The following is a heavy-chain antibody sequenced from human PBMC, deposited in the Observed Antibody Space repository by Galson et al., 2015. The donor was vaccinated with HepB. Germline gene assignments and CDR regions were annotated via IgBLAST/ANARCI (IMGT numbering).Heavy chain of an antibody. CDR1: GYTLTSYG. D-gene: IGHD6-13*01. V-gene: IGHV1-18*01. J-gene: IGHJ6*02. CDR2: INTYNRKT. CDR3: ARAARTGATGTDYYGMDV. Sequence: VKVSCRASGYTLTSYGISWVRQAPGQRLEWVGWINTYNRKTYYAQNLQGRVSMTTDTSTTTAYMELRSLRSDDTAVYYCARAARTGATGTDYYGMDVWGQGTSVTVSS.